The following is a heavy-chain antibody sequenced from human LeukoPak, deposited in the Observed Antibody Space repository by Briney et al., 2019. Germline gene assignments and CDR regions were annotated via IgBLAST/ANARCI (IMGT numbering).Heavy chain of an antibody. V-gene: IGHV4-4*07. CDR1: GGSISSYY. D-gene: IGHD3-3*01. J-gene: IGHJ4*02. CDR2: IYTSGST. CDR3: ARTSPDPPEHSDDFWSGYYDY. Sequence: SETLSLTCTVSGGSISSYYWSWIRQPAGKGLEWIGRIYTSGSTNYNPSLKSRVTISIDTSKNQFSLKLSSVTAADTAVYYCARTSPDPPEHSDDFWSGYYDYWGQGTLVTVSS.